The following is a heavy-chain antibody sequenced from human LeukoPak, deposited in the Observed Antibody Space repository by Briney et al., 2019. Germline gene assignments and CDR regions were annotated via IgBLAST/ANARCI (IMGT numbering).Heavy chain of an antibody. CDR2: INPNSGGT. CDR1: GYTFTDYY. CDR3: AREAAAGVYFEY. D-gene: IGHD6-13*01. V-gene: IGHV1-2*07. Sequence: ASVKVSCKTSGYTFTDYYIHWVRQAPGQGPEWMGWINPNSGGTNYAHNLRDRVTMTTDTSTTTAYLELRSLTSDDTAIYYCAREAAAGVYFEYWGQGTLVTVSS. J-gene: IGHJ4*02.